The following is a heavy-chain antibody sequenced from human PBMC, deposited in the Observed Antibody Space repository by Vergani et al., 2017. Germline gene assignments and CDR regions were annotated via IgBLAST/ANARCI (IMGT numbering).Heavy chain of an antibody. CDR1: GYTFTGYY. D-gene: IGHD3-16*01. CDR2: INPNSGGT. V-gene: IGHV1-2*02. Sequence: QVQLVQSGAEVKKPGASVKVSCKASGYTFTGYYMHWVRQAPGQGLEWMGWINPNSGGTNYAQKFQGRVTMTRDTSISTAYMELVRLRSDDTAVYYCASSLIPLNLYDYVWGRLRQRDYYYGMDVWGQGTTVTVSS. J-gene: IGHJ6*02. CDR3: ASSLIPLNLYDYVWGRLRQRDYYYGMDV.